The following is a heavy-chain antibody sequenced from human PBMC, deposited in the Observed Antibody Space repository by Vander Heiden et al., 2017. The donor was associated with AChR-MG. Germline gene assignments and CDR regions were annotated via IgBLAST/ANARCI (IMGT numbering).Heavy chain of an antibody. CDR3: ARNPRSGGSIDY. CDR2: ISSSGSTR. Sequence: QVPLVESGGGLVKPGGSLRRPCAASGFTFSNYYMSWIRQAPGKGLEWVSYISSSGSTRYYADSVKGRFTISRDNAKNSLYLQMNSLRAEDTAVYYCARNPRSGGSIDYWGQGTLVTVSS. J-gene: IGHJ4*02. D-gene: IGHD3-16*01. CDR1: GFTFSNYY. V-gene: IGHV3-11*01.